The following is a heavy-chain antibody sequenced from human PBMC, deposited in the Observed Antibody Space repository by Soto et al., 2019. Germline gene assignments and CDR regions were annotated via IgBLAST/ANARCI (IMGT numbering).Heavy chain of an antibody. J-gene: IGHJ4*02. CDR2: ITPSGGTT. V-gene: IGHV1-46*01. CDR1: GYTFSSYS. CDR3: AVGYSYGYVLDY. Sequence: GVPEEASSTAPGYTFSSYSMHWVRQAPGPGLEWMGIITPSGGTTSYAQKFQVRVTMTRDTSTSTVYMELSRLSSEDTAVHYSAVGYSYGYVLDYWGRGTQITVSS. D-gene: IGHD5-18*01.